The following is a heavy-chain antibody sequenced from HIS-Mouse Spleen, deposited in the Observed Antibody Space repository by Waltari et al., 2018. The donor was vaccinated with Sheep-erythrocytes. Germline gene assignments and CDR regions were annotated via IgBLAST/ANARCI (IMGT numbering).Heavy chain of an antibody. J-gene: IGHJ4*02. CDR1: GGSISSSSYY. CDR2: IYYSGRT. V-gene: IGHV4-39*07. Sequence: QLQLQESGPGLVKPSETLSLTCTVSGGSISSSSYYWGWIRQPPGKGLEWSGSIYYSGRTDYNPSRKSRVTISVDTSKNQFSLKLSSVTAADTAVYYCARDSPIEDYWGQGTLVTVSS. CDR3: ARDSPIEDY. D-gene: IGHD3-22*01.